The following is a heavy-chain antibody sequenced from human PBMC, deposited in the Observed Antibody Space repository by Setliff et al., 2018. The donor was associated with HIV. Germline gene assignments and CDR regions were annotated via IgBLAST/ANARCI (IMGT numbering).Heavy chain of an antibody. CDR2: VYYNGGT. Sequence: SETLSLTCTVSGGPISSYYWTWIRQPPGKGLEWVGFVYYNGGTSYNPSLKSRATVSIDTSKNQFSLKLSSMTAADTAVYYCAARGSYHFDYWGQGILVTSPQ. CDR3: AARGSYHFDY. CDR1: GGPISSYY. D-gene: IGHD1-26*01. J-gene: IGHJ4*02. V-gene: IGHV4-59*08.